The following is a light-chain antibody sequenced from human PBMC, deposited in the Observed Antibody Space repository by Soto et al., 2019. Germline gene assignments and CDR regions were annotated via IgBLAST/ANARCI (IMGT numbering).Light chain of an antibody. V-gene: IGKV3-11*01. J-gene: IGKJ2*01. CDR3: QQRYNWPNT. CDR1: QSVGTY. CDR2: DAS. Sequence: EIVLTQSPATLSLSPGERATLSGRASQSVGTYLAWYQHNPGQAPRLLIYDASNRATGIPARFSGSGSGTDFTLTISSPEPEDFAVYYCQQRYNWPNTFGQGTKLEI.